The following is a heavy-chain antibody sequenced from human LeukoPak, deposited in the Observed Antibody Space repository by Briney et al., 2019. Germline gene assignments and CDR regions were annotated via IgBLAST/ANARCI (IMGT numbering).Heavy chain of an antibody. CDR3: AKDDGGSYYIYYYYMDV. CDR2: ISSGSSYI. V-gene: IGHV3-21*04. J-gene: IGHJ6*03. D-gene: IGHD1-26*01. CDR1: GFTFSSYS. Sequence: GGSLRLSCAASGFTFSSYSMNWVRQAPGKGLEWVSSISSGSSYIYYADSVKGRFTISRDNSKNTLYLQMNSLRAEDTAVYYCAKDDGGSYYIYYYYMDVWGKGTTVTISS.